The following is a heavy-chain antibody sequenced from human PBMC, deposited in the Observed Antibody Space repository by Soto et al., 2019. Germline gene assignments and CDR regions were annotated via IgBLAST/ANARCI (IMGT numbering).Heavy chain of an antibody. CDR1: GFTVSSNY. Sequence: PGGSLRLSCAASGFTVSSNYISWVRQAPWKGLEWVSVIYSGGSTYYADSVKGRFTISRDNSKNTLYLQMNSLRAEDTAVYYCARASGGYFRYFDYCGQGTLLTLSS. CDR3: ARASGGYFRYFDY. D-gene: IGHD3-10*01. V-gene: IGHV3-53*01. J-gene: IGHJ4*02. CDR2: IYSGGST.